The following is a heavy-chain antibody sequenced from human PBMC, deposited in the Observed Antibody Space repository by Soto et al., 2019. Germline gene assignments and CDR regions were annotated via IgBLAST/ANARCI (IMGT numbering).Heavy chain of an antibody. CDR1: GFTFSTYA. V-gene: IGHV3-23*01. Sequence: GGSLRLSCAASGFTFSTYAMIWVRQAPGKGLEWVSVMGGSGGSTYYADSVKGRFTISRDNSKNTLYLQMNSLRAEDTAVYYCGRRTSFDYWGQGTLVTVSS. CDR2: MGGSGGST. J-gene: IGHJ4*02. D-gene: IGHD1-1*01. CDR3: GRRTSFDY.